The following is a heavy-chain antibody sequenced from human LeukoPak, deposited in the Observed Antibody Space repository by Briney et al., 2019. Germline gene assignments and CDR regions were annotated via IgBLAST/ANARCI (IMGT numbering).Heavy chain of an antibody. CDR1: GYSISSGYY. V-gene: IGHV4-38-2*01. CDR3: AGAHSKGAAASSWFDP. Sequence: SETLSLTCAVSGYSISSGYYWGWIRQPPGKGPEWIGSIYHSGSTYYNPSLKSRVTISVDTSKNQFSLKLSSVTAADTAVYYCAGAHSKGAAASSWFDPWGQGTLVTVSS. D-gene: IGHD6-13*01. CDR2: IYHSGST. J-gene: IGHJ5*02.